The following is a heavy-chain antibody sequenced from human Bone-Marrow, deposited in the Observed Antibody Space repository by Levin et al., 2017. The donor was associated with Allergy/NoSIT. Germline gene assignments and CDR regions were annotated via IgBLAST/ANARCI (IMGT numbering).Heavy chain of an antibody. CDR3: AKDFGLGYCSGGSCYQDY. J-gene: IGHJ4*02. CDR1: GFTFSSYG. Sequence: PGGSLRLSCAASGFTFSSYGMHWVRQAPGKGLEWVAVISYDGSNKYYADSVKGRFTISRDNSKNTLYLQMNSLRAEDTAVYYCAKDFGLGYCSGGSCYQDYWGQGTLVTVSS. D-gene: IGHD2-15*01. V-gene: IGHV3-30*18. CDR2: ISYDGSNK.